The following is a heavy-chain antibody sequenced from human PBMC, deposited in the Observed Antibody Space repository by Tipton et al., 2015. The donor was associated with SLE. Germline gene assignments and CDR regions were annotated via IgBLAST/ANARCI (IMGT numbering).Heavy chain of an antibody. CDR2: INHSGST. CDR3: ARSDYYDSSGYYSYAFDI. J-gene: IGHJ3*02. V-gene: IGHV4-34*01. Sequence: TLSLTCAVYGGSFSGYFWTWIRQPPGKGLEWIGEINHSGSTNYNPSLKRRVTISVDTSKNQFSLKLSSVSAADTAVYYCARSDYYDSSGYYSYAFDIWGQGTMVTVSS. CDR1: GGSFSGYF. D-gene: IGHD3-22*01.